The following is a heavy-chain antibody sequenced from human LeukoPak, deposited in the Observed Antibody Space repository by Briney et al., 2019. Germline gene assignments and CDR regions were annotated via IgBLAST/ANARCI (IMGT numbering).Heavy chain of an antibody. D-gene: IGHD5-12*01. CDR3: ARNRGYGGYDSEY. J-gene: IGHJ4*02. CDR2: ISSSGTTI. Sequence: PGGSLRLSCAASGFSFSDYYMSWIRQAPGKGLEWVSYISSSGTTIYYADSVKGRFTISRDNAKNSLYLQMNSLRAEDTAVYYCARNRGYGGYDSEYWGQGTLVTVSS. V-gene: IGHV3-11*01. CDR1: GFSFSDYY.